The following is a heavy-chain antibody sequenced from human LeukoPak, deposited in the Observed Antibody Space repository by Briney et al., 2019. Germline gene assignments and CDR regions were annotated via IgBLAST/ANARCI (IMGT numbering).Heavy chain of an antibody. J-gene: IGHJ4*02. Sequence: GGSLRLSCAASGFTFDDYGMNWVRQAPGKGLEWISYISSSSSTIYYADSVKGRFTISRDNAKNSLYLQMNSLRAEDTAVYYCARTYTGSHFDFWGQGTLVTVSS. V-gene: IGHV3-48*01. CDR2: ISSSSSTI. CDR1: GFTFDDYG. D-gene: IGHD5-18*01. CDR3: ARTYTGSHFDF.